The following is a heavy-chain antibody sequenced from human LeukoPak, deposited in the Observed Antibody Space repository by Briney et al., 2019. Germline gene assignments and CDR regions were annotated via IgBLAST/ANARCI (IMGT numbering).Heavy chain of an antibody. Sequence: GGSLRLSCAASGFTFSIYSMNWVRQAPGKGLEWVSSISSSSSYIYYADSVKGRFTISRDNAKNSLYLQVNSLRAEDTAVYYCARSIAAAALSGGGYWGQGTLVTVSS. V-gene: IGHV3-21*01. J-gene: IGHJ4*02. CDR3: ARSIAAAALSGGGY. D-gene: IGHD6-13*01. CDR2: ISSSSSYI. CDR1: GFTFSIYS.